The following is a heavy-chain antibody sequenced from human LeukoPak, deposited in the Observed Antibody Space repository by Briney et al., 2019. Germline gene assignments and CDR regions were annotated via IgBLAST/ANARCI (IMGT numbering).Heavy chain of an antibody. Sequence: RSGGSLRLSCAASGFTFSSYSMNWVRQAPGKGLEWVSSISSSSSYIYYADSVKGRFTISRDNAKNSLYLQMNSLRAEDTAVYYCARGRIMITFGGVIVIPRYDYWGQGTLVTVSS. V-gene: IGHV3-21*01. CDR3: ARGRIMITFGGVIVIPRYDY. J-gene: IGHJ4*02. CDR2: ISSSSSYI. D-gene: IGHD3-16*02. CDR1: GFTFSSYS.